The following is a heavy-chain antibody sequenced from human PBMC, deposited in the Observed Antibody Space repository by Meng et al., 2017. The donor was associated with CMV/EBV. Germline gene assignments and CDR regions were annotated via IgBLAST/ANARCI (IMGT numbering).Heavy chain of an antibody. Sequence: ASVKVSCKASGYTFTGYYMHWVRQAPGQGLEWMGWINPNSGGTNYAQKFQGRVTMTRDTSISTAYMELSRLRSDDTAVYYCVRSPGAITNWFDPWGQGTLVTVSS. CDR2: INPNSGGT. CDR1: GYTFTGYY. CDR3: VRSPGAITNWFDP. V-gene: IGHV1-2*02. D-gene: IGHD1-26*01. J-gene: IGHJ5*02.